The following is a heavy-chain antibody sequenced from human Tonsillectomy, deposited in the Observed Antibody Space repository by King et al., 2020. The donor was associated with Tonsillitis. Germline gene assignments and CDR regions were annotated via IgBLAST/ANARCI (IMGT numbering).Heavy chain of an antibody. CDR3: VRNRGGYDILTGYYKGAGYYYGMDV. CDR2: IIPIFGTA. V-gene: IGHV1-69*01. Sequence: QLVQSGAEVKKPGSSVKVSCKASGGTFSSYAISWVRQAPGQGLEWMGGIIPIFGTANYAQKFQGRVTITADESTSTAYMELSSLRSEDTAVYYCVRNRGGYDILTGYYKGAGYYYGMDVWGQGTTVTVSS. CDR1: GGTFSSYA. D-gene: IGHD3-9*01. J-gene: IGHJ6*02.